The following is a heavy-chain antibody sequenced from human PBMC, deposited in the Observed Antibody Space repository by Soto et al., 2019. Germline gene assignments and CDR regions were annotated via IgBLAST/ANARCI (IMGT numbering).Heavy chain of an antibody. D-gene: IGHD2-8*02. CDR3: ERRVWSTYYYYMDV. CDR2: IYYSGST. J-gene: IGHJ6*03. Sequence: SETLSLTCTVSGGSISSYYWSWIRQPPGKGLEWIGYIYYSGSTNYNPSLKSRVTISVDTSKNQFSLKLSSVTAADTAVYYCERRVWSTYYYYMDVWGKGTTVTVSS. CDR1: GGSISSYY. V-gene: IGHV4-59*08.